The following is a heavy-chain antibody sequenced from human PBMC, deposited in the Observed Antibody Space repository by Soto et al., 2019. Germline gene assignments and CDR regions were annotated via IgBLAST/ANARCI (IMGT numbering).Heavy chain of an antibody. J-gene: IGHJ4*02. CDR3: ARVGGGCSGGSCYPALYYFDY. CDR1: SGSISSSNW. CDR2: IYLSGST. V-gene: IGHV4-4*02. Sequence: QVQLQESGPGLVKPSGTLSLTCAVSSGSISSSNWWSWVRQPPGKGLEWIGEIYLSGSTNYNPSLKSRVTISVDKSKNQFSLKLSSVTAADTAVYYCARVGGGCSGGSCYPALYYFDYWGQGTLVTVSS. D-gene: IGHD2-15*01.